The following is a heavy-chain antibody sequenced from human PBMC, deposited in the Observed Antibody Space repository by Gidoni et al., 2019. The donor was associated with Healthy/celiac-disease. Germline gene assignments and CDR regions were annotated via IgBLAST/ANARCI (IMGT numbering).Heavy chain of an antibody. V-gene: IGHV4-34*01. CDR2: INHSGST. CDR3: AGDSSGYPI. CDR1: GGSFNGYY. J-gene: IGHJ3*02. D-gene: IGHD3-22*01. Sequence: QVQLQQWGAGLLKPSETLSLTCAVYGGSFNGYYWSWIRQPPGKGLEWIGEINHSGSTSYNPSLKSRAAISVDTSKNQFSLKLSSVTAADTAVYYCAGDSSGYPIWGQGTMVTVSS.